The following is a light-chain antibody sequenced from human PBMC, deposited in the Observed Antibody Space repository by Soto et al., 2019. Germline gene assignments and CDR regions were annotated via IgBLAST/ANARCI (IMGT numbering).Light chain of an antibody. CDR1: SSQIVARYD. J-gene: IGLJ3*02. CDR3: QSYDRSLSGSGV. CDR2: GNA. Sequence: QSVLTQPPSVSGAPGQTVTISCSGTSSQIVARYDVNWYQQLPGTVPKLLIYGNANRPSGVPDRFSGSKSGTSASLAITGLQAEDDADYYCQSYDRSLSGSGVFGGGTKLTVL. V-gene: IGLV1-40*01.